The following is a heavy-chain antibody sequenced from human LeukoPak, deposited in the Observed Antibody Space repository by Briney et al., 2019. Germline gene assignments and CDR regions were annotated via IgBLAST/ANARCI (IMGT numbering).Heavy chain of an antibody. CDR3: AAVVRGVIDD. J-gene: IGHJ1*01. V-gene: IGHV4-59*08. CDR2: AHYSGST. D-gene: IGHD3-10*01. Sequence: SETLSLTCSVSGGSISSYYWSWIRQPPGKGLEWIGNAHYSGSTNYNPSLKSGATISVDTFKNQFTLKLSSVTAADTAVYYCAAVVRGVIDDGGQGQLATVSS. CDR1: GGSISSYY.